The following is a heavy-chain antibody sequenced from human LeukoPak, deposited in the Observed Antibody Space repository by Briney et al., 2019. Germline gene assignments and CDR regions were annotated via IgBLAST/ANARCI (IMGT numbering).Heavy chain of an antibody. V-gene: IGHV3-53*01. CDR1: GFTFSSYS. Sequence: GGSLRLSCAASGFTFSSYSMNWVRQAPGKGLEWVSVIYSGGSTYYADSVKGRFTISRDNSKNTLYLQMNSPRAEDTAAYYCAKDGNWARFENWGQGTLVTVSS. CDR2: IYSGGST. J-gene: IGHJ4*02. CDR3: AKDGNWARFEN. D-gene: IGHD7-27*01.